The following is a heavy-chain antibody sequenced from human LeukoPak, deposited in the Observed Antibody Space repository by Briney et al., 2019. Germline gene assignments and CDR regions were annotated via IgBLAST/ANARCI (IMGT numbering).Heavy chain of an antibody. CDR2: IYHSGST. D-gene: IGHD4-17*01. Sequence: SETLSLTCAVSGGSISSGGYSWRWIRQPPGKGLGWIGYIYHSGSTYYNPSLKSRVTISVDRSKNQFSLKLSSVTAADTAVYYCASMTTVPTGFDYWGQGTLVTVSS. V-gene: IGHV4-30-2*01. CDR1: GGSISSGGYS. J-gene: IGHJ4*02. CDR3: ASMTTVPTGFDY.